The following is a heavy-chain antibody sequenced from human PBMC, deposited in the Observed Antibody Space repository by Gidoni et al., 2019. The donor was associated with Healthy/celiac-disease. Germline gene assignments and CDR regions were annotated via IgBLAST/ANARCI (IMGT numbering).Heavy chain of an antibody. D-gene: IGHD2-15*01. V-gene: IGHV1-8*01. J-gene: IGHJ5*02. Sequence: QVQLVQSGAEVKKTGASVKVYCKASGYTYTSYDINWVRQATGQGFDWMGWMNHNSGNTGYAQKFQGRVTMTRNTSISTAYMELSSLRSEDTSVYYCARDLYCSGGSCYSGWFDPWGQGTLVTVSS. CDR3: ARDLYCSGGSCYSGWFDP. CDR2: MNHNSGNT. CDR1: GYTYTSYD.